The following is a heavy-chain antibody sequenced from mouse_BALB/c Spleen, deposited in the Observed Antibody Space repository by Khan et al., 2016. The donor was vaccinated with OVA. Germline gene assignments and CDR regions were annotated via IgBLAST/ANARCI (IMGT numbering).Heavy chain of an antibody. CDR1: GFTFSNYA. Sequence: EVELVESGGGLVKPGGPLKLSCTTSGFTFSNYAMSWVRQTPEKRLEWVATISSGGDYTYYPDSVKGRFTISRDNAKSTLYLQMRSLRSEDTAMYYCARHNYGPFAYWGQGTLVTVSA. J-gene: IGHJ3*01. CDR3: ARHNYGPFAY. V-gene: IGHV5-9-3*01. CDR2: ISSGGDYT. D-gene: IGHD1-1*01.